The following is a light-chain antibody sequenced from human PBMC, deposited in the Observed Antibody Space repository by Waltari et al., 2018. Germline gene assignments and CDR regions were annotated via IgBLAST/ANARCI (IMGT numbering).Light chain of an antibody. CDR2: RAS. CDR1: KSISIS. CDR3: QQYNDWPLT. J-gene: IGKJ4*01. Sequence: EIVMTQSPATLSVSPGERATLSCRASKSISISVAWYQQKPGQAARLLICRASTRATGIPARFSGSGSGTEFTLTISSLQSEDFAVYYCQQYNDWPLTFGGGTKVEIK. V-gene: IGKV3-15*01.